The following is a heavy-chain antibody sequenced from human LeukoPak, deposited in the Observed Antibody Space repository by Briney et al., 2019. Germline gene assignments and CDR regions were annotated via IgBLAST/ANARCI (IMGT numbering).Heavy chain of an antibody. J-gene: IGHJ3*02. CDR1: GFTFSSYS. CDR3: ARDIEGYSYGSGAFDI. V-gene: IGHV3-21*01. CDR2: ISSSSSYI. Sequence: PGGSLRLPCAASGFTFSSYSMNWVRQAPGKGLEWVSSISSSSSYIYYADSVKGRFTISRDNAKNSLYLQTNSLRAEDTAVYYCARDIEGYSYGSGAFDIWGQGTMVTVSS. D-gene: IGHD5-18*01.